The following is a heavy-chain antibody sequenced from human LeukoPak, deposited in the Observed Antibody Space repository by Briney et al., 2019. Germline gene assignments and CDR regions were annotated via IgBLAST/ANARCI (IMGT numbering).Heavy chain of an antibody. CDR2: IDGGGST. V-gene: IGHV3-53*01. J-gene: IGHJ3*02. CDR1: GFTVSSYY. Sequence: GGSLRLSCAASGFTVSSYYMTWVRQAPGKGLEWVSIIDGGGSTDYADSVRGRFTISRDNSKNTLYLQMNSLRAEDTAVYYCAKDRGWFGEPHDAFDIWGQGTMVTVSS. D-gene: IGHD3-10*01. CDR3: AKDRGWFGEPHDAFDI.